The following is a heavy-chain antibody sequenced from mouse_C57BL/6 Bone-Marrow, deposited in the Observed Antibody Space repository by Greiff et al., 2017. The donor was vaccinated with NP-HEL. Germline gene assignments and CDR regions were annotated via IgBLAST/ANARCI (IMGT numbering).Heavy chain of an antibody. V-gene: IGHV1-7*01. J-gene: IGHJ1*03. CDR1: GYTFTSYW. CDR3: ARSYYGSLWYFDV. CDR2: INPSSGYT. Sequence: QVQLQQSGAELAKPGASVKLSCKASGYTFTSYWMHWVKQRPGQGLEWIGYINPSSGYTKFNQKFKDKATLTADKSSSTAYMQLSSLAYDDSTVYYCARSYYGSLWYFDVWGTGTTVTVSS. D-gene: IGHD1-1*01.